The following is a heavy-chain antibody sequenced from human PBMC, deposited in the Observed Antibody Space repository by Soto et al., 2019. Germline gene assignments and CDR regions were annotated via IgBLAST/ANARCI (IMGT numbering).Heavy chain of an antibody. CDR1: GFTFSSYA. CDR2: ISSNGGST. D-gene: IGHD1-7*01. V-gene: IGHV3-64D*08. J-gene: IGHJ3*02. CDR3: VKEGITGTTWGAFDI. Sequence: GGSMRLSCSASGFTFSSYAMHWVRQAPGKGLEYVSAISSNGGSTYYADSVKGRFTISRDNSKNTLYLQMSSLRAEDTAVYYCVKEGITGTTWGAFDIWGQGTMVT.